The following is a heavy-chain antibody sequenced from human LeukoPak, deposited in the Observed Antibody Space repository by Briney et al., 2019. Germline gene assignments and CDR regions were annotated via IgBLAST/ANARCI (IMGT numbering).Heavy chain of an antibody. Sequence: SETLSLTCTVSGGSISSSSYYWGWIRQPPGKGLEWIGSIYYSGSTYYNPSLKSRVTISVDTSENQFSLKLSSVTAADTAVYYCARGGSQTGGSDAFDIWGQGTMVTVSS. D-gene: IGHD1-26*01. V-gene: IGHV4-39*07. CDR2: IYYSGST. CDR1: GGSISSSSYY. CDR3: ARGGSQTGGSDAFDI. J-gene: IGHJ3*02.